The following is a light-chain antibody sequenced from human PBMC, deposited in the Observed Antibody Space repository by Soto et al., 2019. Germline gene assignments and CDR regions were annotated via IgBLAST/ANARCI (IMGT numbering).Light chain of an antibody. V-gene: IGKV3-20*01. J-gene: IGKJ1*01. CDR1: QSVRSSY. CDR3: QQYGGSPT. Sequence: EIVLTQSPGTLSLSPGERATLSCRASQSVRSSYLAWYQQKPGQPPRLLIYDASNRATGVPDRFSGSGSGTDFTLAISRLEPEDFAVYYCQQYGGSPTFGLGTKVDIK. CDR2: DAS.